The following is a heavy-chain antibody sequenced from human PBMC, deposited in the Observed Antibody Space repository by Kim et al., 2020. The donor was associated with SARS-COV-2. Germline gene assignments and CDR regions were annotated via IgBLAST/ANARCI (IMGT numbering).Heavy chain of an antibody. V-gene: IGHV3-23*01. CDR3: ANVGSSRGESFDY. CDR1: GFTFSSYA. D-gene: IGHD3-10*01. CDR2: ISGSGGST. Sequence: GGSLRLSCAASGFTFSSYAMSWVRQAPGKGLEWVSAISGSGGSTYYADSVKGRFTISRDNSKNTLYLQMNSLRAEDTAVYYCANVGSSRGESFDYWGQGTLVTVSS. J-gene: IGHJ4*02.